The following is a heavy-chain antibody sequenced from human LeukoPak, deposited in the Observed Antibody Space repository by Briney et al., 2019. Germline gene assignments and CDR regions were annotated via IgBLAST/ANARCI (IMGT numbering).Heavy chain of an antibody. CDR1: SGSISTSNYY. V-gene: IGHV4-39*07. CDR3: ARGGGGLVGATSHDAFDI. Sequence: PSETLSLTCTVSSGSISTSNYYWGWVRQPPGKALEWIGSIYHSGSTYYNPSPKSRVTISVDTSKNQFSLKLSSVTAADTAVYYCARGGGGLVGATSHDAFDIWGQGTMVTVSS. D-gene: IGHD1-26*01. CDR2: IYHSGST. J-gene: IGHJ3*02.